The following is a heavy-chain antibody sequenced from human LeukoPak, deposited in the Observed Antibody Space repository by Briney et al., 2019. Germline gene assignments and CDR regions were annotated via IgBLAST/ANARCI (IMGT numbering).Heavy chain of an antibody. V-gene: IGHV3-53*01. CDR3: ARDSYGDSGRRVFDY. CDR2: IYSGGST. CDR1: GFTVSSNY. D-gene: IGHD4-17*01. Sequence: PGGSLRLSCAASGFTVSSNYMNWVRQAPGKGLEWVSVIYSGGSTYYADSVKGRFTISRDNSKNTLYLQMNSLRAEDTAVYYCARDSYGDSGRRVFDYWGQGTLVTVSS. J-gene: IGHJ4*02.